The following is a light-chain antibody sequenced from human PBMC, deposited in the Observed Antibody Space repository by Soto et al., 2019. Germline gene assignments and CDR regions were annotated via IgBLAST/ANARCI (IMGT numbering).Light chain of an antibody. CDR3: QQYNSYTWT. V-gene: IGKV1D-16*01. Sequence: DIQMTQSPSTLSASLGDRGSMTVLASHGITTWLAWHQQKPGKAPKLLIYSASSLQSGVPSRFSGSGSGTEFTLTISSLQPDDFATYYCQQYNSYTWTFGQGTKVDIK. J-gene: IGKJ1*01. CDR1: HGITTW. CDR2: SAS.